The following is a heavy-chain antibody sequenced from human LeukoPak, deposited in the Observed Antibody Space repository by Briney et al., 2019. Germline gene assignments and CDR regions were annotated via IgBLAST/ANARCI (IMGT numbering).Heavy chain of an antibody. CDR3: ARGARAYDI. Sequence: PSETLSLTCTVSVDSISGYHWTWIRQPPGKGLEWIGYIYYNGGTNYNPSLKSRVIISVDTSKNHFSLTLTSVTAADTAVYYCARGARAYDIWGQGTMVTVSS. CDR2: IYYNGGT. V-gene: IGHV4-59*01. J-gene: IGHJ3*02. CDR1: VDSISGYH.